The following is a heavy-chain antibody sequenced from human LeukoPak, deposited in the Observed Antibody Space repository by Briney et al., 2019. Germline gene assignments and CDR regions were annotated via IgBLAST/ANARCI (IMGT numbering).Heavy chain of an antibody. V-gene: IGHV1-69*06. CDR1: GGTFSSYA. Sequence: SVKVSCKASGGTFSSYAISWVRQAPGQGLEWMGGIIPIFGTANYAQKFQGRVTITADKSTSTAYMELSSLRSEDTAVYYCAREPGIAVAGTPYYFDYWGQGTLVTVSS. D-gene: IGHD6-19*01. CDR2: IIPIFGTA. J-gene: IGHJ4*02. CDR3: AREPGIAVAGTPYYFDY.